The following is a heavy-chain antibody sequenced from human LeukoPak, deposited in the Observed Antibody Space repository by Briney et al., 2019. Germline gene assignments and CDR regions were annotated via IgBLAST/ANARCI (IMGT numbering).Heavy chain of an antibody. J-gene: IGHJ4*02. CDR2: IDSDGRST. V-gene: IGHV3-74*01. CDR3: ATGGAQYYDY. Sequence: PGGSLRLSCAASGLIFRNYWMHWVRQAPGKGLLWLSRIDSDGRSTIYADSVKGRFTISRDNAKNTVVLQMNSLSAEDTAVYYCATGGAQYYDYWGQGTVVTVSS. CDR1: GLIFRNYW. D-gene: IGHD3-16*01.